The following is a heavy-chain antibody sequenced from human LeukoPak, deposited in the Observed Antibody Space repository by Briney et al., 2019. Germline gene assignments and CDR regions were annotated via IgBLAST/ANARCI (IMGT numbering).Heavy chain of an antibody. CDR3: ARGVNYFVLEY. D-gene: IGHD3-10*02. CDR1: GVTFRSYV. V-gene: IGHV3-23*01. CDR2: IRGSGGSI. Sequence: GGSLRLSCAVSGVTFRSYVMSWVRQATGEGVKGVSAIRGSGGSIDYDDPEKGRFTISRDNSKNTLYLKMNSLSAEDTAVYYCARGVNYFVLEYWGQGTLVTVSS. J-gene: IGHJ4*02.